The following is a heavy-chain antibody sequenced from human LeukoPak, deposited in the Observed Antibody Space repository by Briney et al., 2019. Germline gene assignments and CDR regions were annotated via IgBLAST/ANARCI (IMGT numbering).Heavy chain of an antibody. J-gene: IGHJ3*02. CDR3: ARDHEDIVATIWGEGLNI. D-gene: IGHD5-12*01. CDR2: IYTSGST. Sequence: SETLSLTCTVSGGSISSYYWSWIRQPAGKGLEWIGHIYTSGSTKYNPSLKGRVTMSVDTSKNQFSLNLSSVTAADTAVYYCARDHEDIVATIWGEGLNIWGQGTVVTVSS. CDR1: GGSISSYY. V-gene: IGHV4-4*07.